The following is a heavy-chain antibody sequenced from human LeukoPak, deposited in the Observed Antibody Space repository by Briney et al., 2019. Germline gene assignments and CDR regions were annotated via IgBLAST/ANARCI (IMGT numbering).Heavy chain of an antibody. CDR2: INTDGSST. V-gene: IGHV3-74*01. D-gene: IGHD3-10*01. CDR3: AKDQITMVRGVNGDNWFDP. CDR1: GFTFSSYW. J-gene: IGHJ5*02. Sequence: SGGSLRLSCAASGFTFSSYWMHWVRQAPGKGLVWVSRINTDGSSTSYADSVKGRFTISRDNSKNTLYLQMNSLRAEDTAVYYCAKDQITMVRGVNGDNWFDPWGQGTLVTVSS.